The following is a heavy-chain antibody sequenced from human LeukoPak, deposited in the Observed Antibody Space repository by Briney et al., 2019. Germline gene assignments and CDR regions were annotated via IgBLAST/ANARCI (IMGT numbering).Heavy chain of an antibody. D-gene: IGHD1-26*01. J-gene: IGHJ3*02. V-gene: IGHV4-34*01. Sequence: SETLSLTCAVYGGSFSGYYWSWIRQPPGKGLEWIGEINHSGSTNYNPSLKSRVTISVDTSKNQFSLKLSSVTAADTAVYYCARDRERAFDIWGQGTLVTVSS. CDR2: INHSGST. CDR1: GGSFSGYY. CDR3: ARDRERAFDI.